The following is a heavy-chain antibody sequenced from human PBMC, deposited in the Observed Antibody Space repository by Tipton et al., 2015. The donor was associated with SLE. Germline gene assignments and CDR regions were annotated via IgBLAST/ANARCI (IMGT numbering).Heavy chain of an antibody. CDR3: ARVVVGAFDY. CDR1: GYTFIHKG. Sequence: QLVQSGVEVKKPGASVKVSCKASGYTFIHKGISWVRQAPRQGLEFMGWISVYNGYTNYAQKFQGRVTLTTDTSTSTAYMELRSLRSDDTAVYYCARVVVGAFDYWGQGTLVTVSS. CDR2: ISVYNGYT. D-gene: IGHD2-15*01. J-gene: IGHJ4*02. V-gene: IGHV1-18*01.